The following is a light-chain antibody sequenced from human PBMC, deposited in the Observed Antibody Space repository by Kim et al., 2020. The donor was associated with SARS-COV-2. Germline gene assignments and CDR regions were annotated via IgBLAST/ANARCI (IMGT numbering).Light chain of an antibody. V-gene: IGKV1-17*01. CDR2: GAS. CDR3: LQHSTYPIT. CDR1: QDIRNE. J-gene: IGKJ5*01. Sequence: ASGGDRVTSTCRASQDIRNELGWYQQKTGRAPKRLIYGASSLQSGVPSRFSGSGSGTEFTLTISSVQPEDFATYFCLQHSTYPITFGQGTRLEIK.